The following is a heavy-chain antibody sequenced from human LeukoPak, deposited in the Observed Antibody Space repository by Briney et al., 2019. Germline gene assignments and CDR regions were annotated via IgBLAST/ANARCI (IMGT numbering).Heavy chain of an antibody. Sequence: PGGSLRLSCAASGFTFSNYGMNWVRQAPGKGLEWVSTISGGGSTYYADSVKGRFTISRDNSKNTLYLQVNSLRAEDTAVYYCAKGGKWDVTPFDYWGQGTLVTVSS. V-gene: IGHV3-23*01. D-gene: IGHD1-26*01. CDR3: AKGGKWDVTPFDY. CDR1: GFTFSNYG. CDR2: ISGGGST. J-gene: IGHJ4*02.